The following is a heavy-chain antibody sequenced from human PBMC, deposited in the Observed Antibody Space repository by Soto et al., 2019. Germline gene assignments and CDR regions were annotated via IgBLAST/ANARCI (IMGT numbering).Heavy chain of an antibody. D-gene: IGHD3-22*01. V-gene: IGHV1-69*01. CDR2: IIPIFGTA. CDR1: GGTFSSYA. Sequence: QVQLVQSGAEVKKPGSSVKVSCKASGGTFSSYAISWVRQAPGQGLEWMGGIIPIFGTANYAQKFQGRVTITAEESTSTAYMELSSLRSEDTAVYYCASSIDYFSSGYPPDYYYYGMDVWGQGTTVTVSS. J-gene: IGHJ6*02. CDR3: ASSIDYFSSGYPPDYYYYGMDV.